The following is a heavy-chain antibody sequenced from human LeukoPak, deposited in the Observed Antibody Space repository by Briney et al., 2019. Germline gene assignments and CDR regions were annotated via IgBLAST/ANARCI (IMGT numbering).Heavy chain of an antibody. CDR2: INHSGST. J-gene: IGHJ4*02. CDR1: GGSFSGYY. V-gene: IGHV4-34*01. CDR3: ARMKEGHGDYFDY. D-gene: IGHD4-17*01. Sequence: SETLSLTCAVYGGSFSGYYWSWIRQPPGKGLEWIGEINHSGSTNYNPSLKSRVTISVDTTKNQLSLKLSSVTAADTAVYYCARMKEGHGDYFDYWGQGTLVTVSA.